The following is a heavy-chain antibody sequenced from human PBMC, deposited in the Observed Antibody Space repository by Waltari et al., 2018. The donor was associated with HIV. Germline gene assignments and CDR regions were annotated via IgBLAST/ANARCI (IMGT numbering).Heavy chain of an antibody. CDR3: ARALDYYESGSFPWWFFDL. CDR2: VYTSGNT. CDR1: GGSITSGGFY. D-gene: IGHD3-10*01. Sequence: QVQLQESGPGLVRPSQTLSITCTGPGGSITSGGFYWSWITQHAGKELEWIGRVYTSGNTDYNPSLRSRVTLSVDTSNNQFSLKLSSLTAADTAVYYCARALDYYESGSFPWWFFDLWGRGTLVTVSS. J-gene: IGHJ2*01. V-gene: IGHV4-61*02.